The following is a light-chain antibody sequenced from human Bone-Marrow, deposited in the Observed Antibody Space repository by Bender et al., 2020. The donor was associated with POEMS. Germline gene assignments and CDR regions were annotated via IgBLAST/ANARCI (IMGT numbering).Light chain of an antibody. CDR2: QDT. V-gene: IGLV3-1*01. J-gene: IGLJ3*02. CDR1: KLGDKY. Sequence: YELTQAPSVSVSPGQTASITCSGDKLGDKYTCWYQQKPGQSPLLVIYQDTKRPSAIPERFSGSTSGNTATLTISGTQVGDEADYYCYSTDSSDNHRVFGGGTTLTAL. CDR3: YSTDSSDNHRV.